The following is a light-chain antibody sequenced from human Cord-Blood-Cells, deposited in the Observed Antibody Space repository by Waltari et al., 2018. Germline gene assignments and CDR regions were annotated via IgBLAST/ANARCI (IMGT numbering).Light chain of an antibody. J-gene: IGLJ3*02. V-gene: IGLV3-27*01. CDR2: KDS. CDR1: ARAKQD. CDR3: YSAADNNLV. Sequence: HELTQPSSVSVSPGQTARITCSGDARAKQDTRWFQQKPGQAPVLVIYKDSERPSGIPERLSGSSSGTTVTLTISGAQVEDEADYYCYSAADNNLVFGGGTKLTVL.